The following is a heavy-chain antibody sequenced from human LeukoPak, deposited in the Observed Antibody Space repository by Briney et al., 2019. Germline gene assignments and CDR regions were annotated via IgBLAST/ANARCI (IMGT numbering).Heavy chain of an antibody. Sequence: HPGGFLRLSCTGSGFTFSDSGMHWVRQAPGKGLEWMAILSYDGSLKYYADSVKGRFTISRDNSKNTLYLQMNSLRVEDTAVYYCATSIERSTWGSHALDFWGQGTLVTVSS. CDR1: GFTFSDSG. V-gene: IGHV3-30*04. CDR2: LSYDGSLK. CDR3: ATSIERSTWGSHALDF. D-gene: IGHD3-16*01. J-gene: IGHJ4*02.